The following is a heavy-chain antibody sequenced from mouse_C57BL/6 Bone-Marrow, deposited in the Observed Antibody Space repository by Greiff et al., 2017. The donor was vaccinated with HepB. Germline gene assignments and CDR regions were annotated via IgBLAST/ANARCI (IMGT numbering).Heavy chain of an antibody. CDR2: IRLKSDNYAT. CDR1: GFTFSNYW. D-gene: IGHD1-1*01. V-gene: IGHV6-3*01. J-gene: IGHJ1*03. Sequence: EVQLQQSGGGLVQPGGSMKLSCVASGFTFSNYWMNWVRQSPEKGLEWVAQIRLKSDNYATHYAESVKGRFTISRDDSKSSVYLQMNNLRAEDTGIYYCTGDYYGSSSYWYFDVWGTGTTVTVSS. CDR3: TGDYYGSSSYWYFDV.